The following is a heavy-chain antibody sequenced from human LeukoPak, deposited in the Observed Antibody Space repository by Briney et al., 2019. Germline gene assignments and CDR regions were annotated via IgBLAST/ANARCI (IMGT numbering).Heavy chain of an antibody. D-gene: IGHD3-10*01. J-gene: IGHJ4*02. CDR1: GGSFSRYY. CDR2: INHSGST. Sequence: PSETLSLTCAVYGGSFSRYYWSWIRQPPAKGREGIGEINHSGSTNYNPSLKSRVTISVDTSKNQFSLNLSPVTAADTAVGYFVRGNLGGYYGSGSPSYFDYWGQGTLVTVSS. CDR3: VRGNLGGYYGSGSPSYFDY. V-gene: IGHV4-34*01.